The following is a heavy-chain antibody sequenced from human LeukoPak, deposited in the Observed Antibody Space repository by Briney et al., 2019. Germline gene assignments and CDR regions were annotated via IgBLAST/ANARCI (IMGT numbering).Heavy chain of an antibody. Sequence: PSETLSLTCTVSGGSISSGGYYWSWIRQPPGKGLEWIGYIYHSGSTYYNPSLKSRVTISVDRSKNQFSLKLSSVTAADTAVYYCARYYYDSGYFDYWGQGTLVTVSS. J-gene: IGHJ4*02. V-gene: IGHV4-30-2*01. CDR3: ARYYYDSGYFDY. D-gene: IGHD3-22*01. CDR1: GGSISSGGYY. CDR2: IYHSGST.